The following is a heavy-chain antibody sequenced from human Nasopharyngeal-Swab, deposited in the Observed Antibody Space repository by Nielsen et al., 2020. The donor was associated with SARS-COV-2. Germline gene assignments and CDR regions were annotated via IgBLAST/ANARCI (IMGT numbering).Heavy chain of an antibody. CDR1: GASFSRDY. Sequence: SETLSLTCTVSGASFSRDYWSWIRLPPGKRLESIGYIYYGSTSYNPSLQSRVTMSVYTSKNQLSLTLTSVTTDDTAIYYCARRRTQWAPFDLWGQGTLVTVSS. CDR3: ARRRTQWAPFDL. J-gene: IGHJ4*02. CDR2: IYYGST. V-gene: IGHV4-59*01. D-gene: IGHD6-19*01.